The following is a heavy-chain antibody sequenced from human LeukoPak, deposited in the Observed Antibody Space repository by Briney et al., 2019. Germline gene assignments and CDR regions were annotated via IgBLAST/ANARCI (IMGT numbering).Heavy chain of an antibody. V-gene: IGHV3-23*01. CDR1: GFTFTTYA. CDR3: AKGVGATTWGFDY. CDR2: ISGSGGST. J-gene: IGHJ4*02. Sequence: GGSLRLSCAASGFTFTTYAMTWVRQAPGKGLEWVSAISGSGGSTYYADSVKGRFTISRDNSKNTLYLQMNSLRAEDTAVYYCAKGVGATTWGFDYWGQGILVTVSS. D-gene: IGHD1-26*01.